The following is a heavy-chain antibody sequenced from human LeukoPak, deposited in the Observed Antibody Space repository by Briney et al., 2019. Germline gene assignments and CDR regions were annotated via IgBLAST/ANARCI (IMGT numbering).Heavy chain of an antibody. CDR3: ASVYKHGMDV. CDR2: LNPSGGSS. CDR1: GYTVTSYY. J-gene: IGHJ6*02. Sequence: ASVKVSCKASGYTVTSYYMHWVRQAPGQGLEWMAILNPSGGSSNYAQKFQGRATLTRATSTGTVYVELSSLRSEDTAVYYCASVYKHGMDVWGQGTTVIVSS. V-gene: IGHV1-46*01. D-gene: IGHD5-24*01.